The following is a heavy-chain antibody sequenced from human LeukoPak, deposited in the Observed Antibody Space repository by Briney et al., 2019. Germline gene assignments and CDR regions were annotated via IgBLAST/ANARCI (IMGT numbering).Heavy chain of an antibody. V-gene: IGHV3-21*01. CDR2: ISSCSSYI. CDR3: ARISSGQQLGTDY. CDR1: GFTFSSYS. Sequence: GGSLRLSCAASGFTFSSYSMNWVRQAPGKGLEWVSSISSCSSYIYYADSVKGRFTISRDNAKNSLYLQMNSLRAEDTAVYYCARISSGQQLGTDYWGQGTLVTVSS. J-gene: IGHJ4*02. D-gene: IGHD6-13*01.